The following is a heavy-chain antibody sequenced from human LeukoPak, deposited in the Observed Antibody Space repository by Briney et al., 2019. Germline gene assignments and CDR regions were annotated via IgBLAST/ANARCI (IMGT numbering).Heavy chain of an antibody. CDR2: MNPNSGNT. D-gene: IGHD5-18*01. CDR3: ARGLGRTAMVTRGGVRFDY. Sequence: ASVKVSCKASGYTFTKYAVNWVRQATGQGLEWMGWMNPNSGNTGYAQKFQGRVTMTRNTSISTAYMELSSLRSEDTAVYYCARGLGRTAMVTRGGVRFDYWGQGTLVTVSS. V-gene: IGHV1-8*01. CDR1: GYTFTKYA. J-gene: IGHJ4*02.